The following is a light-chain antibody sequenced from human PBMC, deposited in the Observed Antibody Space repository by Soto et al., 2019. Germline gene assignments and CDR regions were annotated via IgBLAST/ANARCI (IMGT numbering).Light chain of an antibody. J-gene: IGLJ3*02. CDR2: GNS. Sequence: QPVLTQPPSVSGAPGQRVTISCTGSSSNIGAHYVHWYQQLPGIAPKLLIYGNSNRPSGVPDRFSGSKSGTSASLAITGLQAEDEADYYCQSYDSSLSGSVFGGGTKVTVL. CDR1: SSNIGAHYV. CDR3: QSYDSSLSGSV. V-gene: IGLV1-40*01.